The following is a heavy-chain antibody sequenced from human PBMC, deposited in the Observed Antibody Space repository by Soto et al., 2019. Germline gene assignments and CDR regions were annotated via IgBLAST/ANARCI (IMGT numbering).Heavy chain of an antibody. J-gene: IGHJ6*02. D-gene: IGHD3-9*01. V-gene: IGHV3-49*04. CDR3: TYYDILTGTMALYYYGMDV. Sequence: GGSLRLSCTASGFTFGDYAMSWVRQAPGKGLEWVGFIRSKAYGGTTEYAASVKGRFTISRDDSKSIAYLQMNSLKTEDTAVYYCTYYDILTGTMALYYYGMDVWGQGTTVTVSS. CDR1: GFTFGDYA. CDR2: IRSKAYGGTT.